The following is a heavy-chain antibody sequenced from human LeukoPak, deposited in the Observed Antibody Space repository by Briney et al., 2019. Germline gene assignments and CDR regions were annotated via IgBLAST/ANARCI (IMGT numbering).Heavy chain of an antibody. Sequence: GGSLRLSCAASGFSFSSYWMHWARQAPGKGLVWVARINSDGSTTNYADYVKGRFTISRDNAKNTLYLQMNSLRAEDTAVYYCARRSSGSPPYYFDSWGQGPLVTVSS. CDR3: ARRSSGSPPYYFDS. D-gene: IGHD1-26*01. V-gene: IGHV3-74*01. J-gene: IGHJ4*02. CDR2: INSDGSTT. CDR1: GFSFSSYW.